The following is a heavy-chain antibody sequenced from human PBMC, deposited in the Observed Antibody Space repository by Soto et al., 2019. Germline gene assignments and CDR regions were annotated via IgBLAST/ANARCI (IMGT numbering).Heavy chain of an antibody. CDR3: AREFNSYPPDYYYGMDV. V-gene: IGHV3-30-3*01. CDR1: GFTFSSYA. CDR2: ISYDGSNK. J-gene: IGHJ6*02. Sequence: GGSLRLSCAASGFTFSSYAMHWVRQAPGKGLEWVAVISYDGSNKYYADSVKGRFTISRDNSKNTLYLQMNSLGAEDTAVYYCAREFNSYPPDYYYGMDVWGQGTTVTVSS. D-gene: IGHD2-21*01.